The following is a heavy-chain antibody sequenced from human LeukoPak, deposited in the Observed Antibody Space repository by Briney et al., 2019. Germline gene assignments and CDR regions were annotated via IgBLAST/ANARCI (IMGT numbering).Heavy chain of an antibody. D-gene: IGHD6-19*01. CDR2: ISGSGGST. Sequence: GGSLRLSCAASGFTFSSYAMSWVRQAPGKGLEGVSAISGSGGSTYYADSVKGRFTISRDNSKNTLYLQMNSLRAEDTAVYYCAKDHSDSSGFREDFDYWGQGTLVTVSS. CDR3: AKDHSDSSGFREDFDY. V-gene: IGHV3-23*01. CDR1: GFTFSSYA. J-gene: IGHJ4*02.